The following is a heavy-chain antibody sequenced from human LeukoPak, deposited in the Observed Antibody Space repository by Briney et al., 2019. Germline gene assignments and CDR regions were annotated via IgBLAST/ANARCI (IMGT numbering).Heavy chain of an antibody. CDR1: GFTVITND. Sequence: VGSLRLSCAASGFTVITNDMTWVRQAPGKGLEWVSVLYSDGNTKYADSVQGRFTISRDNSKNTLYLEMNSLSPDDTAVYYCARGVEPLAANTLAYWGQGTLVTVS. CDR2: LYSDGNT. CDR3: ARGVEPLAANTLAY. D-gene: IGHD1-14*01. J-gene: IGHJ4*02. V-gene: IGHV3-53*01.